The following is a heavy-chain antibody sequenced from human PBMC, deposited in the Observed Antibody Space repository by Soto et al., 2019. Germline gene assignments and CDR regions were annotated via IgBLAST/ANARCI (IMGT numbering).Heavy chain of an antibody. CDR2: ISGSGDNK. Sequence: EVQLLESGGALVQSGGSLRLSCAASGFTFSNFAMSWVRQAPGKGLEWVSGISGSGDNKDHGASVKGRFTISRDNFKNSMDLQMNRLRVQVKGLRFWGKGSYYCLKGTPFRKVQYYYYYIDVWGQGTMVTVSS. CDR3: GKGSYYCLKGTPFRKVQYYYYYIDV. D-gene: IGHD2-15*01. J-gene: IGHJ6*03. CDR1: GFTFSNFA. V-gene: IGHV3-23*01.